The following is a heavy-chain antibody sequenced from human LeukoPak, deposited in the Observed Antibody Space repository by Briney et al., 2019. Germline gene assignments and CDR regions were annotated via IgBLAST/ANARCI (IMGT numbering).Heavy chain of an antibody. V-gene: IGHV3-23*01. CDR3: ARDGYSSSYFDY. Sequence: GGSLRLSCAASGFTFSSYAMSWVRQAPGKGLEWVSAISGSGGRIYYGASVKGRFTISRDNSKNTLNLQMNSLRAEDTAVYYCARDGYSSSYFDYWGQGTLVTVSS. D-gene: IGHD6-6*01. CDR2: ISGSGGRI. J-gene: IGHJ4*02. CDR1: GFTFSSYA.